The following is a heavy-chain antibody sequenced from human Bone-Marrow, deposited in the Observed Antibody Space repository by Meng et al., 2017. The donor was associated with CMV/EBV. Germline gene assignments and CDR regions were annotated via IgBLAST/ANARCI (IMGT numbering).Heavy chain of an antibody. Sequence: ASVKVSCKASGYTFTSYYMHWVRQAPGQGLEWMGIINPSGGSTSYAQKFQGRVTMTRDTSTSTVYMELSSLRSEDTAVYYCASPILGRPEYCSSTSCFLYYYYGMDVWGQGNTVTVAS. D-gene: IGHD2-2*01. J-gene: IGHJ6*02. CDR3: ASPILGRPEYCSSTSCFLYYYYGMDV. CDR2: INPSGGST. V-gene: IGHV1-46*01. CDR1: GYTFTSYY.